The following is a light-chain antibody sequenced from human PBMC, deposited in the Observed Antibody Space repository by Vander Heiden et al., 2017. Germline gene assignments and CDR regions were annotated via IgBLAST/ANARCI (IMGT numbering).Light chain of an antibody. CDR1: STDVGGYNY. J-gene: IGLJ3*02. CDR3: TSYTSSITL. V-gene: IGLV2-14*01. CDR2: EVR. Sequence: QSALTQPAPVSGTPGQSITISCTGTSTDVGGYNYVPWYQQHQGKAPNVVSYEVRNRPSGVSHRFSGSKSGNTASLTISGLQAEDEADYFCTSYTSSITLFGGGTRLTVL.